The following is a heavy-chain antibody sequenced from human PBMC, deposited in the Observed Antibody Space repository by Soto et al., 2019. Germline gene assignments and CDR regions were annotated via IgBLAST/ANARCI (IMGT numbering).Heavy chain of an antibody. Sequence: QVQLVQSGAEVKKPGASVKVSCKASGYTFTSYDINWVRQATGQGLEWMGWMNPNSGNTGYAQKFQGRVTMTRNTSISTADMELSSLRSEDTAVYYWARELGSGWVDAFDIWGQGTMVTVSS. J-gene: IGHJ3*02. V-gene: IGHV1-8*01. D-gene: IGHD6-19*01. CDR3: ARELGSGWVDAFDI. CDR1: GYTFTSYD. CDR2: MNPNSGNT.